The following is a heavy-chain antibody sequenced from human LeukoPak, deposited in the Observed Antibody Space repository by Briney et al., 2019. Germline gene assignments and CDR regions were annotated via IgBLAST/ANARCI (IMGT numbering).Heavy chain of an antibody. CDR1: GFTFSSYW. J-gene: IGHJ4*02. CDR2: IKQDGSEK. V-gene: IGHV3-7*01. Sequence: PGGSLRLSCAASGFTFSSYWMSWVRQAPGKGLEWVANIKQDGSEKYYVDSVKGRFTISRDNAKNSLYLQMNSLRAEDTAVYYCARENKGIIFEPMIDYWGQGTLVTVSS. CDR3: ARENKGIIFEPMIDY. D-gene: IGHD1-14*01.